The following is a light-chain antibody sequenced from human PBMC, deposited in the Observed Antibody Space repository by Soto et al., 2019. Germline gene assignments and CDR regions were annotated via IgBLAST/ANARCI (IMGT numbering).Light chain of an antibody. V-gene: IGLV2-23*02. CDR3: CSYAGSSTSLYV. CDR2: EVS. J-gene: IGLJ1*01. Sequence: QSVLTQPASVSGSPGQSITISCTGTSSDVGSYNLVSWYQQHPGKAPKLMIYEVSKRPSGVSNRFSGSKSGNTASLTISGLQAEDEADYYCCSYAGSSTSLYVFGTGTKVIVL. CDR1: SSDVGSYNL.